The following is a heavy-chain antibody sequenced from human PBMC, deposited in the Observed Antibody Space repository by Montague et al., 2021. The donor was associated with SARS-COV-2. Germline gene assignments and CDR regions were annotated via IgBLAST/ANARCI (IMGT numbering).Heavy chain of an antibody. CDR2: MHFTGRT. J-gene: IGHJ4*02. CDR1: GDSITNHY. D-gene: IGHD3-10*01. CDR3: ARYRFDFGAGTQGPIDF. V-gene: IGHV4-4*07. Sequence: SETLSLTCSVSGDSITNHYWSWIRQPAGKGLEWIGRMHFTGRTNFSPFFSSRLTMSADTSKNQFSLKLTSVTAADTAIYFCARYRFDFGAGTQGPIDFWGQGTLVTVSS.